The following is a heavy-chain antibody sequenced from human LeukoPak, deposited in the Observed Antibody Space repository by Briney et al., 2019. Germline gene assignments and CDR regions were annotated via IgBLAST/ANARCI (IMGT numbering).Heavy chain of an antibody. J-gene: IGHJ5*02. D-gene: IGHD3-3*01. V-gene: IGHV4-30-2*01. CDR3: ARHEVFGVEGNWFDP. CDR1: GGSISSGGYY. Sequence: SQTLSHTCTVSGGSISSGGYYWSWIRQPPGRGLEWIGYIYHSGSTYYNPSLKSRVTISVDRSKNQFSLKLSSVTAADTAVYYCARHEVFGVEGNWFDPWGQGTLVTVSS. CDR2: IYHSGST.